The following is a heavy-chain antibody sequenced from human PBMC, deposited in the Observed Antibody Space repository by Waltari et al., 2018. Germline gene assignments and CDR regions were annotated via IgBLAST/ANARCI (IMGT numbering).Heavy chain of an antibody. J-gene: IGHJ3*01. D-gene: IGHD3-10*01. Sequence: EVQMLQSGAEVKKPGTPVNISCKVSGDTFTDIYIHWIKQAPGKGLQWMGLLDPEDGQAIYAQKFQGRVTMTADTSIHTAYMELTSLTSEDTAFYYCATALGGGISASRPFHFWGQGTMITVSS. CDR3: ATALGGGISASRPFHF. CDR2: LDPEDGQA. CDR1: GDTFTDIY. V-gene: IGHV1-69-2*01.